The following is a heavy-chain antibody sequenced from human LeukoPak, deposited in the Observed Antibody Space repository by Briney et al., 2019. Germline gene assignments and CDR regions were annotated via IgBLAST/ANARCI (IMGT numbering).Heavy chain of an antibody. J-gene: IGHJ4*02. Sequence: SETLSLTCTVSGGSISTGGYYWSWIRQHPGKGLEWIGNIYYSGSTSYSPSLKSRVTMSVDTSKNQFSLTLISVTAADPAVYFCARAAPNYYDSSGSLRNPYFDYWGQGTLVTVSS. CDR3: ARAAPNYYDSSGSLRNPYFDY. V-gene: IGHV4-31*03. CDR1: GGSISTGGYY. D-gene: IGHD3-22*01. CDR2: IYYSGST.